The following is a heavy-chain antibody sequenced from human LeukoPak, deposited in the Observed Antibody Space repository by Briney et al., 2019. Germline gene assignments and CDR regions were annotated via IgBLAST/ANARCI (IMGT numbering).Heavy chain of an antibody. J-gene: IGHJ3*02. V-gene: IGHV5-51*01. D-gene: IGHD3/OR15-3a*01. CDR2: IYPDDSDT. Sequence: GEPLKISCRCSGYNFPNYWIGWVRHMPGKGLEWMGIIYPDDSDTTYSPSFQGQVTMSVDKSTATSYLQWSSLQAADTAVYYYARSTYYDFRGGITQGGTAVDIWGQGTMVAVSS. CDR3: ARSTYYDFRGGITQGGTAVDI. CDR1: GYNFPNYW.